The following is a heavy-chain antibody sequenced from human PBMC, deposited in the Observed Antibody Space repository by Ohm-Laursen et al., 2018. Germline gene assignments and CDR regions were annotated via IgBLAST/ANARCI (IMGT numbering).Heavy chain of an antibody. CDR1: GFNFSRHA. Sequence: SLRLSCAASGFNFSRHAMSWVRQAPGKGQEWVSAISGSGGSIYYADSVKGRSTISRDNSKNTLYLQMNSLRADDTAVYYCAKTRLPGYSSGFDYWGQGTLVTVSS. CDR2: ISGSGGSI. J-gene: IGHJ4*02. CDR3: AKTRLPGYSSGFDY. D-gene: IGHD6-19*01. V-gene: IGHV3-23*01.